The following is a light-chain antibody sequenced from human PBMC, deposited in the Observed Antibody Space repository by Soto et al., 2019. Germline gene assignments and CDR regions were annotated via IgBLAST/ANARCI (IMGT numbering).Light chain of an antibody. V-gene: IGKV3-20*01. CDR3: QQYGSSPRT. CDR2: GAS. CDR1: QSVSSNY. J-gene: IGKJ4*01. Sequence: EIVLTQSPGTLSLSPGERATLSCRASQSVSSNYLAWYQQKPCQAPRLLIYGASSRATGIPDRFSGSGSGTDFTLTISRLEPEDFAVYYCQQYGSSPRTFGGGTKVEIK.